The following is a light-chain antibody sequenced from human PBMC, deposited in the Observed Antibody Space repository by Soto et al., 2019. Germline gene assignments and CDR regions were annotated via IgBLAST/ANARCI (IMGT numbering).Light chain of an antibody. CDR3: CSYAGSSTFAYV. Sequence: QSVLTQPASVSGSPGQSITISCTGTSSDVGSYNLVSWYQQHPGKAHKLMIYEGSKRPSGVSNRFSGSKSGNTASLTISGLQAEDEADYYCCSYAGSSTFAYVFGTGTKVTVL. J-gene: IGLJ1*01. V-gene: IGLV2-23*03. CDR1: SSDVGSYNL. CDR2: EGS.